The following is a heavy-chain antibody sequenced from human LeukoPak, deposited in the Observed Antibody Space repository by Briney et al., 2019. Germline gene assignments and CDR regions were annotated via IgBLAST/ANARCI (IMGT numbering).Heavy chain of an antibody. J-gene: IGHJ4*02. D-gene: IGHD3-22*01. CDR1: GFTFSSYA. V-gene: IGHV3-23*01. CDR2: ISGSGGST. Sequence: SGGSLRLSCAASGFTFSSYAMSWVRQAPGKGLEWVSAISGSGGSTYYADSVKGRFTISRDNSKNTLYLQMNSLRAEDTAVYYCAKDWYYYDSSGYGKGSDIFDYWGQGTLVTVSS. CDR3: AKDWYYYDSSGYGKGSDIFDY.